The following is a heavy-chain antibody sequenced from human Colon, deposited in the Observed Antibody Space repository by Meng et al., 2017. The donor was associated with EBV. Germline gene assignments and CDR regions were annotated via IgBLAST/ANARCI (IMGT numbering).Heavy chain of an antibody. CDR2: IYYSGST. CDR3: ARDRKHYGERGWFDP. V-gene: IGHV4-30-4*01. CDR1: AGSISIGDYY. J-gene: IGHJ5*02. Sequence: VPRREPGPGLGQPSQTLSLPCTVSAGSISIGDYYWSWNRQPPGKGLEWIGYIYYSGSTYSNASLKSRVTISIDRSKNQFSLKLSSVTAADTAVYYCARDRKHYGERGWFDPWGQGTLVTVSS. D-gene: IGHD4-17*01.